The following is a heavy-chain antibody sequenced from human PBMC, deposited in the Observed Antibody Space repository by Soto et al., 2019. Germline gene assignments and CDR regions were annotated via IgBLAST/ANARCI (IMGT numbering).Heavy chain of an antibody. CDR2: ISSSSSYI. CDR3: ARGFADFWSGYWPDNFDY. J-gene: IGHJ4*02. CDR1: GFTFSSYS. V-gene: IGHV3-21*01. Sequence: LRLSCAASGFTFSSYSMNWVRQAPGKGLEWVSSISSSSSYIYYADSVKGRFTISRDNAKNSLYLQMNSLRAEDTAVYYCARGFADFWSGYWPDNFDYWGQGTLVTVSS. D-gene: IGHD3-3*01.